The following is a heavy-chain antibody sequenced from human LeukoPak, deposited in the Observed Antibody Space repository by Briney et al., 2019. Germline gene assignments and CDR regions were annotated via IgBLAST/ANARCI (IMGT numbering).Heavy chain of an antibody. J-gene: IGHJ5*02. CDR2: ISSGGTTI. V-gene: IGHV3-48*04. Sequence: GGSLRLSCGASGFTFSSYSMNWVRRAPGKGLEWVSYISSGGTTIYYADSVKGRFTTSRDNAKNSLYLQMNSLRGEDTAVYYCARAYDTSWHNFDLWGQGSLVTVSS. D-gene: IGHD2-2*01. CDR1: GFTFSSYS. CDR3: ARAYDTSWHNFDL.